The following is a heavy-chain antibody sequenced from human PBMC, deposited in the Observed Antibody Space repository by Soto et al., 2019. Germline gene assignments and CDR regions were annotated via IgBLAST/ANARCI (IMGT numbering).Heavy chain of an antibody. Sequence: PGGSLRLSCAGSGVTFRGYAVHWVRQTPGKGLEWVTVISDDGSKTYYADSVKGRFSVSRDDSTNMVFLQMSSLRSEDTAVYHCARAYQFTYYFDDWGPGTPVTVSS. CDR1: GVTFRGYA. D-gene: IGHD3-10*01. V-gene: IGHV3-30*14. CDR2: ISDDGSKT. J-gene: IGHJ4*02. CDR3: ARAYQFTYYFDD.